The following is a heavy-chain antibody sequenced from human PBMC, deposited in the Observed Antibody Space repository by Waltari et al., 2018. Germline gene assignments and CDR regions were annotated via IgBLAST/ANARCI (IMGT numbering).Heavy chain of an antibody. Sequence: EVQLLESGGGLVQRGRSLRLSCAVSGFVFGRFAMGWVRHTPGKGLEWVAGTSASSGSTYYADSVQGRFTISRDNSKKRVFLQMNSLRAEDTATYYCTKMRRNLPRDIIDNWGQGTQVIIAS. J-gene: IGHJ4*02. CDR1: GFVFGRFA. V-gene: IGHV3-23*01. CDR2: TSASSGST. CDR3: TKMRRNLPRDIIDN.